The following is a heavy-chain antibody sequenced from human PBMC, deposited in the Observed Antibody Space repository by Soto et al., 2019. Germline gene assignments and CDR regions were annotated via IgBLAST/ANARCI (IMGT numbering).Heavy chain of an antibody. V-gene: IGHV5-51*01. J-gene: IGHJ4*02. CDR3: ARPSGIASTGGLHY. D-gene: IGHD6-13*01. CDR1: GYNFTSYW. Sequence: GESLRVSCKGAGYNFTSYWIGWVRQMPGKGLEWMGLIYPGDSDTRYSPSFQGQVTISADKSISTAYLQWSSLKASDTAIYYCARPSGIASTGGLHYWGQGTLVTVSS. CDR2: IYPGDSDT.